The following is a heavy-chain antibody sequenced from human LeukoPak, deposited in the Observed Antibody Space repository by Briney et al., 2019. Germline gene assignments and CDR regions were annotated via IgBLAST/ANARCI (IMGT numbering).Heavy chain of an antibody. CDR2: IGISSSRT. Sequence: GGSLRLSCAASGFTFSTNSMNWVRQAPGKGLGWVSSIGISSSRTFYADSVKGRFTISRDNAENSAYLQMNSLRAEDTAVYYCAKDLTTVATPYYYYYMDVWGKGTTVTVSS. CDR1: GFTFSTNS. J-gene: IGHJ6*03. V-gene: IGHV3-21*01. CDR3: AKDLTTVATPYYYYYMDV. D-gene: IGHD4-23*01.